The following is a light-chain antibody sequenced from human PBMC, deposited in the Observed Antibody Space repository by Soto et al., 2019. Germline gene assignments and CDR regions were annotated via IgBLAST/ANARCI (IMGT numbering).Light chain of an antibody. Sequence: QSVLTQPPSVSAAPGQKVTISCSGSSSNIGNNYVSWYPQFPGTAPKLLIYDNDKRPSGIPDRFSGSKSGTSATLGITGLQTGDEADYYCGTWDSSLSSVVFGGGTKLTVL. CDR3: GTWDSSLSSVV. J-gene: IGLJ2*01. CDR1: SSNIGNNY. CDR2: DND. V-gene: IGLV1-51*01.